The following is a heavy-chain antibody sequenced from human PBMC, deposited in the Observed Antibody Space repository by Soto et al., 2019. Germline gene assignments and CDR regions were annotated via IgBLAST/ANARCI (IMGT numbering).Heavy chain of an antibody. CDR1: GVTFSSYW. CDR3: ATTVPESSSP. J-gene: IGHJ4*02. CDR2: IKEDGSEK. V-gene: IGHV3-7*01. Sequence: EVQLVESGGGLVQPGGSLRLSCAASGVTFSSYWMSWVRQAPGKGLEWVANIKEDGSEKLYVDSVKGRFTISRDNAKNSLYLQMNSLRAEDTAVYYCATTVPESSSPWGQGTLVTVSS. D-gene: IGHD6-6*01.